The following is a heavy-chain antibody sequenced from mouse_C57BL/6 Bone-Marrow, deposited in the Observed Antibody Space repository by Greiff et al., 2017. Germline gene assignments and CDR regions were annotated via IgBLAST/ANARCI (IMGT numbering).Heavy chain of an antibody. V-gene: IGHV14-4*01. J-gene: IGHJ2*01. CDR2: IDPENGDT. CDR1: GFNIKDDY. Sequence: VQLQQSGAELVRPGASVKLSCTASGFNIKDDYMHWVKQRPEQGLEWIGWIDPENGDTEYASKFQGKATITADTSSNTAYLQLSSLTSEDTAFYYCSMDYYFDYWGQGTTLTVSS. CDR3: SMDYYFDY.